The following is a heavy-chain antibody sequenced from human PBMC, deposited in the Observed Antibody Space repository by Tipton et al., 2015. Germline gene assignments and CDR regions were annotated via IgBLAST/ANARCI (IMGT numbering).Heavy chain of an antibody. Sequence: QLVQSGAEMRKPGASVRVSCEASGYPFSSYYVHWVRQAPGHGLEWMGRINPGGGGTSYAQKFQGRVTVTRYTPTTTVHMDLGSLRSDDTAVYYCAREVASSGKLDFWGQGTLVTVSS. CDR1: GYPFSSYY. CDR3: AREVASSGKLDF. V-gene: IGHV1-46*01. D-gene: IGHD1-26*01. J-gene: IGHJ4*02. CDR2: INPGGGGT.